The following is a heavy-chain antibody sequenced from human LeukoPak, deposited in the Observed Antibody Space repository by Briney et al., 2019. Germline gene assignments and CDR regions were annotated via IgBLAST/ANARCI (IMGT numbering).Heavy chain of an antibody. J-gene: IGHJ6*03. V-gene: IGHV1-18*01. CDR2: ISAYNGNT. CDR3: ARIRTAYCSGGSCMKGYYYYMDV. D-gene: IGHD2-15*01. Sequence: ASVKVSCKASGYTFTSYGISWVRQAPGQGLEWMGWISAYNGNTNYAQKLQGRVTMTTDTSTSTAYMELRSLRSDDTAVYYCARIRTAYCSGGSCMKGYYYYMDVWGKGTTVTVSS. CDR1: GYTFTSYG.